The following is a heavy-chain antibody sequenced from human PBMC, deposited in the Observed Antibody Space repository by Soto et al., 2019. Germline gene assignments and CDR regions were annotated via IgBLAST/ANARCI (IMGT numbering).Heavy chain of an antibody. Sequence: GGSLRLSCAASGFSFSNYAMHWVRQTPDKGLEWVAVMSHDGSSSFYADSVKGRFTISRDNSKTTLYLQMNSLSTEDTAVYYCARDFPYCGSTSCYSAAPRYWGQGTLVTVSS. CDR3: ARDFPYCGSTSCYSAAPRY. CDR2: MSHDGSSS. CDR1: GFSFSNYA. V-gene: IGHV3-30-3*01. D-gene: IGHD2-2*01. J-gene: IGHJ4*02.